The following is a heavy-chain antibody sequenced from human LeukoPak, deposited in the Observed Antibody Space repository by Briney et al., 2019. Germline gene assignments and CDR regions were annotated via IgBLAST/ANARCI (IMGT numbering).Heavy chain of an antibody. CDR3: ARGNVLRYFDWSYYFDY. J-gene: IGHJ4*02. V-gene: IGHV3-53*01. D-gene: IGHD3-9*01. CDR1: GFTVSSNY. Sequence: GGSLRLSCAASGFTVSSNYMSWVRQAPGKGLEWVSVIYSGGSTYYADSVKGRFTISRDNSKNTLYLQMNSLRAEDTAVYYCARGNVLRYFDWSYYFDYWVQGTLVTVSS. CDR2: IYSGGST.